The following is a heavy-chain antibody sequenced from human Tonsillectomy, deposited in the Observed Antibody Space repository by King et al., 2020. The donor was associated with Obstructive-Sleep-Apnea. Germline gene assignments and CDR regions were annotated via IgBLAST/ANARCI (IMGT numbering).Heavy chain of an antibody. J-gene: IGHJ2*01. CDR3: ARTLSIAAAGTGWYFDL. CDR2: IYYSGST. D-gene: IGHD6-13*01. Sequence: VQLQESGPGLVKPSETLSLTCTVSGGSISSYYWSWIRQPPGKGLEWIGYIYYSGSTTYNPSLKSRVTISVDTSKNQFSLKLSSVTAADTAVYYCARTLSIAAAGTGWYFDLWGRGTLVTVSS. V-gene: IGHV4-59*01. CDR1: GGSISSYY.